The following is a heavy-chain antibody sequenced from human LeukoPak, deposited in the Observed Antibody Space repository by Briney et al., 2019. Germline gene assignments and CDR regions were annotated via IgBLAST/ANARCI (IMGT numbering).Heavy chain of an antibody. J-gene: IGHJ4*02. CDR3: ARDPGSSAFDL. Sequence: GGSLRLSCAASGFPFSNYWMSWVRQAPGKGLEWVANMKEDGGEINYVDSVKGRFTISRDNAKKSLFLELNSLRADDTAVYYCARDPGSSAFDLWGQGSLVTVST. CDR1: GFPFSNYW. V-gene: IGHV3-7*01. CDR2: MKEDGGEI. D-gene: IGHD1-14*01.